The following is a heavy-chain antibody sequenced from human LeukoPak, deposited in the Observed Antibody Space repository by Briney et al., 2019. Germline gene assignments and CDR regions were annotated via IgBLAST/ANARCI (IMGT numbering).Heavy chain of an antibody. CDR1: GGTFSSYA. D-gene: IGHD7-27*01. CDR2: IIPILGIA. Sequence: SVKVSCKASGGTFSSYAISWVRQVPGQGLEWMGRIIPILGIANYAQKFQGRVTITADKSTSTAYMELSSLRSEDTAVYYCARLTGDPLDYWGQGTLVTVSS. CDR3: ARLTGDPLDY. J-gene: IGHJ4*02. V-gene: IGHV1-69*04.